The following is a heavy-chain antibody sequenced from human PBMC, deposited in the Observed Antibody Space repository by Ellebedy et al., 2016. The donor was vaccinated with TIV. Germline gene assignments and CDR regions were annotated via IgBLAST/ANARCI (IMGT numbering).Heavy chain of an antibody. V-gene: IGHV3-23*01. D-gene: IGHD2-21*02. J-gene: IGHJ6*02. CDR3: ARDDKGDCGGDCSSHYYYYGMDV. Sequence: GESLKISCAASGFTFSSHGMAWVRQAPGKGLEWLSGITGGGDTTYYADSVKGRFTISRDNSKNTLYLQMNSLRAEDTAMYYCARDDKGDCGGDCSSHYYYYGMDVWGQGTTVTVSS. CDR1: GFTFSSHG. CDR2: ITGGGDTT.